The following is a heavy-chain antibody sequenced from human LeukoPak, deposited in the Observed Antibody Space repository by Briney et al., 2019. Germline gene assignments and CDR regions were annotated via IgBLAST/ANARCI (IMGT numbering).Heavy chain of an antibody. J-gene: IGHJ3*02. V-gene: IGHV4-4*02. CDR3: PRDRAYDILTGYYDDAFDI. D-gene: IGHD3-9*01. CDR1: GCSISSSNL. CDR2: SYHSGST. Sequence: AGTLSLTCAVSGCSISSSNLWSLVRQPPRERLEGIGESYHSGSTYYTPSVKSRVTISVDKSKNQLSLKQSSVPAADTAVYYCPRDRAYDILTGYYDDAFDIWGQGTMVSVSS.